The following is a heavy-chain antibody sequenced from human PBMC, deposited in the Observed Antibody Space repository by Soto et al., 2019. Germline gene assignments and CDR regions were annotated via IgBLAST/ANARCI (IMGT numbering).Heavy chain of an antibody. CDR3: ARKPYSHYYGMDV. CDR1: GYIFSDYG. V-gene: IGHV1-18*01. Sequence: ASVKVSCKASGYIFSDYGINWVRLAPGQGFEWMGWIIPYNDNTKYAENFQGRVTLTTDTSTNTVYMELRSLTPDDTGVYFCARKPYSHYYGMDVWGQGTSVTVSS. D-gene: IGHD2-21*01. J-gene: IGHJ6*02. CDR2: IIPYNDNT.